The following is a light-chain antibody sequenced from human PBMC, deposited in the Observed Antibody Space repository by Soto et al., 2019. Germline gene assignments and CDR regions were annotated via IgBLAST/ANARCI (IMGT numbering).Light chain of an antibody. V-gene: IGLV2-8*01. Sequence: QSALTQPPSASGSPGQSVTLSCTGTRSDVGGYNFVSWYQHHPGKAPKLIIYEVNKRPSGVPDRFSGSKSGNTASLTVSGLQAEDEADYYCNSYAGNNNYVFGTGTKVTVL. CDR2: EVN. CDR3: NSYAGNNNYV. CDR1: RSDVGGYNF. J-gene: IGLJ1*01.